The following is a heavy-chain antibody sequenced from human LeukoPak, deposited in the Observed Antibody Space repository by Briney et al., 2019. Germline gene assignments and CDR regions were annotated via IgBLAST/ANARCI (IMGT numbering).Heavy chain of an antibody. D-gene: IGHD3-22*01. CDR3: ARLAYYDSSGYGY. Sequence: SQTLSLTCTVSRGSISSGDYYWSWIRQPPGKGLEWIGYIYYSGSTYYNPSLKSRVTISVDTSKNQFSLKLSSVTAADTAVYYCARLAYYDSSGYGYWGQGTLVTVSS. CDR1: RGSISSGDYY. J-gene: IGHJ4*02. CDR2: IYYSGST. V-gene: IGHV4-30-4*01.